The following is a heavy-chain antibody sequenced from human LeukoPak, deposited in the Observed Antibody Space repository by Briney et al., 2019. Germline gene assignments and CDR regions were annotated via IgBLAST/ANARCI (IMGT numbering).Heavy chain of an antibody. CDR1: GDSISSTNYY. Sequence: PSETLSLTCTVSGDSISSTNYYWGWVRQPPGKGLEWIGTIYYTGSTSYNPSLRSRVAISVDTPKNQFSLKLSSVTAADTAVYYCARRIWFGELLSYFDYWGQGTLVTVSS. CDR2: IYYTGST. V-gene: IGHV4-39*01. D-gene: IGHD3-10*01. CDR3: ARRIWFGELLSYFDY. J-gene: IGHJ4*02.